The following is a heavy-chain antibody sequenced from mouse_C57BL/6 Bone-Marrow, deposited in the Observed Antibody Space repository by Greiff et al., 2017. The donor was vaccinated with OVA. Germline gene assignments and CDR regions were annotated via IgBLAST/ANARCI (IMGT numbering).Heavy chain of an antibody. J-gene: IGHJ2*01. CDR2: INYDGSST. Sequence: EVKLVESEGGLVQPGSSMKLSCTASGFTFSDYYMAWVRQVPEKGLEWVANINYDGSSTNYLDSLKSRFIISRDNAKNSLYLQMSSLKSEDTSTSYCAREVSLSIRFRRGYYFAYWGQGTTLTVSS. D-gene: IGHD6-2*01. CDR3: AREVSLSIRFRRGYYFAY. CDR1: GFTFSDYY. V-gene: IGHV5-16*01.